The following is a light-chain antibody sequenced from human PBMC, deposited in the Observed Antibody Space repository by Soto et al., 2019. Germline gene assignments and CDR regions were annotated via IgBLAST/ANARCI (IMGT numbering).Light chain of an antibody. J-gene: IGKJ4*01. CDR1: QSVSSN. Sequence: EIVMTQSPATLSVSPGERVTLSCRASQSVSSNLAWYQQKPGQAPRLLIYGAFTRATGIPASFSGSGSGTEFTLTISSLQSEDFAVYYCQQYKNWPPLTCGGGTKVEIK. CDR3: QQYKNWPPLT. CDR2: GAF. V-gene: IGKV3-15*01.